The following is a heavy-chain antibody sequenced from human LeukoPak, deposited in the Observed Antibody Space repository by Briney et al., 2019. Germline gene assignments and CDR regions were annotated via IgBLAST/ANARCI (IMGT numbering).Heavy chain of an antibody. Sequence: GGSLRLSCASSGFTFSSYVMSWGRQAPGKGLEWVSAISGSGGSTYYADSVKGRFTISRDNSKNTLYLQMNSLRAEDTAVYYCAKVSYCGGDCYHFDYWGQGTLVTVSS. CDR2: ISGSGGST. D-gene: IGHD2-21*02. J-gene: IGHJ4*02. CDR1: GFTFSSYV. CDR3: AKVSYCGGDCYHFDY. V-gene: IGHV3-23*01.